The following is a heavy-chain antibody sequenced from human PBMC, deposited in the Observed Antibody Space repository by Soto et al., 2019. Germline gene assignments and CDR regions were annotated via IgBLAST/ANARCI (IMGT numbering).Heavy chain of an antibody. V-gene: IGHV3-33*01. Sequence: GGSLRLSCAASGFTFSSYGMHWVRQAPGQGLERVAVMWYDGSNEYYADSVKGRFTVSRDNSKSTLFLQMNSLRAEDTAVYYCARDGVTGTTSYFDYWGQGTLVTVSS. D-gene: IGHD1-7*01. CDR2: MWYDGSNE. CDR1: GFTFSSYG. CDR3: ARDGVTGTTSYFDY. J-gene: IGHJ4*02.